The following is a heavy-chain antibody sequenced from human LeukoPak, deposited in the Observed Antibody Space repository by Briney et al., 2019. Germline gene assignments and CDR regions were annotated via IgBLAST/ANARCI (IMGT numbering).Heavy chain of an antibody. V-gene: IGHV4-4*07. CDR2: IYTSGST. D-gene: IGHD3-10*01. CDR3: ARDRYGSGSYYKSWFDP. CDR1: GCSLSSYY. J-gene: IGHJ5*02. Sequence: SETLSRTCPVSGCSLSSYYWRWIRQPAGKGLEWIGGIYTSGSTNYNPSLKSRATMSVDTSKNQFSLKLTSVTAADTAVYYSARDRYGSGSYYKSWFDPWGQGTLVTVSS.